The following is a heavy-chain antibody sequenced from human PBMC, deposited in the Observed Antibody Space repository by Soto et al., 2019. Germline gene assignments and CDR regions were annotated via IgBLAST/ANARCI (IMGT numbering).Heavy chain of an antibody. V-gene: IGHV1-69*13. Sequence: PVKVSCNASAANFSGPAFRWVRKAPGQGLEWMGRISPTLGTTYYAQHFLGRVTITADEYTATSFMELTSLTSADTAIYYCARGFTTRVTIEGYV. D-gene: IGHD1-1*01. CDR1: AANFSGPA. CDR3: ARGFTTRVTIEGYV. CDR2: ISPTLGTT. J-gene: IGHJ3*01.